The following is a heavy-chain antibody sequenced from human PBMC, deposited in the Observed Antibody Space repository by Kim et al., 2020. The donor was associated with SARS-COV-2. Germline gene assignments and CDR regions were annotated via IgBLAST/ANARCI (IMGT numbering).Heavy chain of an antibody. CDR2: ISGSGSAI. J-gene: IGHJ4*02. V-gene: IGHV3-48*01. CDR1: GFTFSKYH. Sequence: GGSLRLSCTASGFTFSKYHMDWVRQAPGKGLECVAYISGSGSAIEYADSVKGRFTISRDNAKNSLYLQMNSLRAEDTAVYYCVRDGMVGQRLARPYWGQGTLVTVSS. CDR3: VRDGMVGQRLARPY. D-gene: IGHD6-25*01.